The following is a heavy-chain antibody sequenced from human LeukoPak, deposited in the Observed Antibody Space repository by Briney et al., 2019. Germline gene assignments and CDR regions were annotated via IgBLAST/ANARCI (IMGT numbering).Heavy chain of an antibody. CDR1: GFIFSSYA. CDR2: LSYDGSNT. CDR3: ARDTSSYYYGSGSFDY. D-gene: IGHD3-10*01. V-gene: IGHV3-30*04. Sequence: GGSLRLSCAASGFIFSSYAMHWVRQAPGKGLEWVAVLSYDGSNTYYRDSERGRFTISRDNSKNTLYRQMDSLRAEDTAVYYCARDTSSYYYGSGSFDYWGQGTLVTVSS. J-gene: IGHJ4*02.